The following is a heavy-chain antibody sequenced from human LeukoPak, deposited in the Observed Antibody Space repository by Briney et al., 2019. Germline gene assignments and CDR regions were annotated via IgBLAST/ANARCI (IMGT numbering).Heavy chain of an antibody. Sequence: PSETLSLTCTVSGYSISSGYYWGWIRQPPGKGLEWIGSIYHSGSTYYNPSLKSRVTISVDTSKNQFSLKLSSVTAADTAVYYCASENYYGSGSHVWGQGTLVTVSS. CDR3: ASENYYGSGSHV. CDR2: IYHSGST. D-gene: IGHD3-10*01. V-gene: IGHV4-38-2*02. J-gene: IGHJ4*02. CDR1: GYSISSGYY.